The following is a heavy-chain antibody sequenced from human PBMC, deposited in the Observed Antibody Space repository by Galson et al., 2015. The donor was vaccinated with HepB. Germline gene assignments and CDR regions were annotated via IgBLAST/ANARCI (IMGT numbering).Heavy chain of an antibody. CDR3: TTSLTHWASFDY. D-gene: IGHD7-27*01. CDR1: GFTFKNAW. Sequence: SLRLSCAVSGFTFKNAWMNWVRQAPGKGLEWVGHIKSKTDGETTDYAAPVKGRFTISRDDSKNMVFLKMNSLRSEDTAVYYCTTSLTHWASFDYWGQGILVTVSS. CDR2: IKSKTDGETT. J-gene: IGHJ4*02. V-gene: IGHV3-15*07.